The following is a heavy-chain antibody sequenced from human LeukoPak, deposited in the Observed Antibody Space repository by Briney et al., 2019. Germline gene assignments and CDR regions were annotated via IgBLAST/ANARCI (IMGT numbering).Heavy chain of an antibody. Sequence: GGSLRLSCAASGFTFSSYWMTWVRQAPGKGLEWVANIKQDGSEKYYVDSVRGRFTISRDNAKNSLYLQMDSLRAEDAAVYYCARDQTPFVWGQGTLVTVSS. V-gene: IGHV3-7*01. CDR3: ARDQTPFV. CDR2: IKQDGSEK. J-gene: IGHJ4*02. CDR1: GFTFSSYW.